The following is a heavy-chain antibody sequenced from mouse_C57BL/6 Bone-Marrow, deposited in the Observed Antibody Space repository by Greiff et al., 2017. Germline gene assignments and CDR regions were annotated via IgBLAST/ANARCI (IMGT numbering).Heavy chain of an antibody. CDR2: IYPGNSDT. V-gene: IGHV1-5*01. CDR3: KGGLDHYEAMDY. Sequence: VQLKAPGTVLARPGASVKLSCKTSGYTFPSYWMHWVKQRPGQGLEWIGAIYPGNSDTSYNQKFKGKDNLTAATSASTAYMELSSLTTEDSAVYDCKGGLDHYEAMDYWGQGTSVTVSA. CDR1: GYTFPSYW. J-gene: IGHJ4*01.